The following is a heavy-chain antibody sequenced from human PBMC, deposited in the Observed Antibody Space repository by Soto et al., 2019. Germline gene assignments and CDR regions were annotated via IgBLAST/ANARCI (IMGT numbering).Heavy chain of an antibody. V-gene: IGHV3-21*01. D-gene: IGHD3-22*01. J-gene: IGHJ5*02. CDR3: ARALAMDYYDSSGFHHWFDP. CDR2: ISSSSSYI. CDR1: GFTFSSYS. Sequence: GGSLRLSCAASGFTFSSYSMNWVRQAPGKGLEWVSSISSSSSYIYYADSVKGRFTISRDNAKNSLYLQMNSLRAEDTAVYYCARALAMDYYDSSGFHHWFDPWGQGTLVTVSS.